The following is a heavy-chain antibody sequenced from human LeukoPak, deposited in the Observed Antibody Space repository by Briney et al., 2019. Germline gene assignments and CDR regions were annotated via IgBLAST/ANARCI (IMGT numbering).Heavy chain of an antibody. V-gene: IGHV4-39*07. J-gene: IGHJ6*02. D-gene: IGHD3-9*01. CDR3: ARERTNYDILTGSHYYYGMDV. Sequence: SETLSLTCTVSGVSINSDSFSWGWIRQPPGRGLEWIGNIYYTGTTYYNSSLKSRVTISVDTSKNQFSLKLSSVTAADTAVYYCARERTNYDILTGSHYYYGMDVWGQGTTVTVSS. CDR1: GVSINSDSFS. CDR2: IYYTGTT.